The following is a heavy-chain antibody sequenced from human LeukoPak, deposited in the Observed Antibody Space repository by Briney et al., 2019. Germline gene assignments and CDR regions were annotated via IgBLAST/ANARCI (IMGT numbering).Heavy chain of an antibody. Sequence: GGSLRLSPAASGFTFTHNGMHRVRPTPGAGLEGVAVIWTDGRDKYYAKAVKCRFTISRDNSKTSLFLQMTSLRAEDTAVYYCAKDAQRVCDYSNSLQNWGQGILVTVSS. V-gene: IGHV3-33*06. CDR1: GFTFTHNG. D-gene: IGHD4-11*01. CDR3: AKDAQRVCDYSNSLQN. J-gene: IGHJ1*01. CDR2: IWTDGRDK.